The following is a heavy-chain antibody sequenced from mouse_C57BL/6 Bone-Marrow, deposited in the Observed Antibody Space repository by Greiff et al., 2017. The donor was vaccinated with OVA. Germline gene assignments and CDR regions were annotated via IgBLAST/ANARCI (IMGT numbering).Heavy chain of an antibody. CDR3: ARFRDKNGNYPYYFDY. V-gene: IGHV1-52*01. CDR2: IDPSDSET. J-gene: IGHJ2*01. CDR1: GYTFTSYW. Sequence: QVQLQQPGAELVRPGSSVKLSCKASGYTFTSYWMHWVKQRPIQGLEWIGNIDPSDSETHYNQKVKDKATLTVDKSSSTAYMQLSSLTSEDSAVYYCARFRDKNGNYPYYFDYWGQGTTLTVSS. D-gene: IGHD2-1*01.